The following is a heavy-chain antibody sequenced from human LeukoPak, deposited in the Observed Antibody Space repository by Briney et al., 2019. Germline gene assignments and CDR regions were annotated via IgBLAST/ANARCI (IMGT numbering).Heavy chain of an antibody. Sequence: GGSLRLSCTGSGFTFGDYAMSWVRQAPGKGLEWVSFIRSKAYGGTTEYAASVKGRFTISRDDSKSIASLQMNSLKTEDTAVYYCTRAQSSGGGYYYYGMDVWGQGTTVTVSS. CDR3: TRAQSSGGGYYYYGMDV. V-gene: IGHV3-49*04. CDR2: IRSKAYGGTT. D-gene: IGHD3-16*01. J-gene: IGHJ6*02. CDR1: GFTFGDYA.